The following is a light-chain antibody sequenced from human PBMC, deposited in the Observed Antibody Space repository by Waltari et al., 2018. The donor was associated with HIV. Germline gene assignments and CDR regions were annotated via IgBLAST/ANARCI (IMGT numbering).Light chain of an antibody. CDR3: QVWDSDSRSVV. CDR1: QIGDKS. J-gene: IGLJ2*01. CDR2: YEV. Sequence: SYVLTQPPSVSVAPGETAIITCGGHQIGDKSLYWYQQKPGQAPLLVIQYEVERPSGGPERSSASKSGQTATLTITRVEAGDEADYFCQVWDSDSRSVVFGGGTNLTVL. V-gene: IGLV3-21*04.